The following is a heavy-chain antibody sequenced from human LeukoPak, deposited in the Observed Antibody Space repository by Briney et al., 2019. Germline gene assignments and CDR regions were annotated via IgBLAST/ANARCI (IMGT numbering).Heavy chain of an antibody. V-gene: IGHV3-21*01. J-gene: IGHJ6*04. D-gene: IGHD5/OR15-5a*01. CDR3: ARDRWLALSVPDV. Sequence: GGSLRLSCAASGFTVSSAYMNWVRQAPGKGLEWVSSITSSSSYIYYADSVKGRFTISRDNAKNSLFLQMNSLRAEDTALYYCARDRWLALSVPDVWGKGTTVTVSS. CDR2: ITSSSSYI. CDR1: GFTVSSAY.